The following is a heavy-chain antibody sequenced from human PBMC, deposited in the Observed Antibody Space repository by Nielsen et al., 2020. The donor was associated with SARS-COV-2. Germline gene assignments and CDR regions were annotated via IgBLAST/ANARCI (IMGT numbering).Heavy chain of an antibody. D-gene: IGHD2-2*01. J-gene: IGHJ6*02. V-gene: IGHV3-7*03. CDR3: ARAPSPLYCSSTSCYFDV. CDR2: IERDAHYT. Sequence: WIRQPPGKGLEWVANIERDAHYTFYVDSVKGRFTISRDNGKNSLYLQMSSLRDEDTALYHCARAPSPLYCSSTSCYFDVWGQGTTVTVSS.